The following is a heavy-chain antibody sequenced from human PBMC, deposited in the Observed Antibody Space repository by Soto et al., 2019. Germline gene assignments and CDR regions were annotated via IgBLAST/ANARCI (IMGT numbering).Heavy chain of an antibody. CDR3: ARAGSSWTPYYYYMDV. D-gene: IGHD6-13*01. J-gene: IGHJ6*03. Sequence: QVQLQESGPGLVKPSGTLSLTCAVSSGSISSSNWWSWVRQPPGKGLEWIGEIYHSGSTNYNPSLKSRVTISVDKSKNQFSLKLSSVTAADTAVYYCARAGSSWTPYYYYMDVWGKGTTVTVSS. CDR2: IYHSGST. V-gene: IGHV4-4*02. CDR1: SGSISSSNW.